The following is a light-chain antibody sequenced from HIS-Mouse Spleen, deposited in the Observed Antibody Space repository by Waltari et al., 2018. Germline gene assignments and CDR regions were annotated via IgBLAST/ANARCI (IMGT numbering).Light chain of an antibody. CDR2: GAS. V-gene: IGKV3-20*01. CDR3: QQYGSSPET. J-gene: IGKJ1*01. Sequence: EIVLTQSPGTLSLSPGARATLSCRASQSVSSSYLAWYQQKPGQAPRLLIYGASSRAPGIPDRCSGSGSGTDFTLTISRLEPEDFAVYYCQQYGSSPETFGQGTKVEIK. CDR1: QSVSSSY.